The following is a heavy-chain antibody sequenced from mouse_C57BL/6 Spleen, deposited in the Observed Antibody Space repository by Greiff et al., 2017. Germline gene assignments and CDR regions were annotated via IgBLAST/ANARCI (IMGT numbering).Heavy chain of an antibody. V-gene: IGHV1-55*01. CDR1: GYTFTSYW. CDR3: ARSRGYDGAWFAY. J-gene: IGHJ3*01. D-gene: IGHD2-2*01. CDR2: IYPGSGST. Sequence: VQLQQPGAELVKPGASVKMSCKASGYTFTSYWITWVKQRPGQGLEWIGDIYPGSGSTNYNEKFKSKATLTVDTSSSTAYMQLSSLTSEDSAVYYCARSRGYDGAWFAYWGQGTLVTVSA.